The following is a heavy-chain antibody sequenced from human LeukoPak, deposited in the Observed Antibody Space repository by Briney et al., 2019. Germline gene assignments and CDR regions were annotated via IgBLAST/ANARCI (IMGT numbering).Heavy chain of an antibody. D-gene: IGHD4-11*01. CDR1: GGTFSSYA. CDR2: IIPIFGTA. J-gene: IGHJ5*02. Sequence: SVKVSCKASGGTFSSYAISWVRQAPGQGLEWMGGIIPIFGTANYAQKFQGRVTITADESTSTAYMELSSLRSEDTAVYYCARSLTVTMVWFDPWGQGTLVSVSS. CDR3: ARSLTVTMVWFDP. V-gene: IGHV1-69*13.